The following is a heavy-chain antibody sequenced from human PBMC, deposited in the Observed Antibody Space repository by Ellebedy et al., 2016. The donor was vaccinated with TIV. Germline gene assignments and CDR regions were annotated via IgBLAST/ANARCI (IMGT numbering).Heavy chain of an antibody. CDR3: ARLVGDSDPDYDFWSGYKLDYFDY. J-gene: IGHJ4*02. Sequence: GESLKISXAASGFTFSSYWMSWVRQAPGKGLEWVANIKQDGSEKYYVDSVRGRFTISRDNAKNSLYLQMNSLRAEDTAVYYCARLVGDSDPDYDFWSGYKLDYFDYWGQGTLVTVSS. CDR2: IKQDGSEK. D-gene: IGHD3-3*01. CDR1: GFTFSSYW. V-gene: IGHV3-7*01.